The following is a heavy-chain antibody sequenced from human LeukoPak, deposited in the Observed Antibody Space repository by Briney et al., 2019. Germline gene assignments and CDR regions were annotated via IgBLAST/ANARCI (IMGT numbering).Heavy chain of an antibody. CDR1: GYTLSDLS. D-gene: IGHD2-2*02. CDR2: FDPENDGP. J-gene: IGHJ6*03. CDR3: ARGLYCSSTSCYTNYYYYMDV. Sequence: GASVKVSCKVSGYTLSDLSMHWVRQAPGKGLEWMGGFDPENDGPIYAQKFQGRVTMTGDTSTDTAYMELSGLRSDDTAVYYCARGLYCSSTSCYTNYYYYMDVWGKGTTVTVSS. V-gene: IGHV1-24*01.